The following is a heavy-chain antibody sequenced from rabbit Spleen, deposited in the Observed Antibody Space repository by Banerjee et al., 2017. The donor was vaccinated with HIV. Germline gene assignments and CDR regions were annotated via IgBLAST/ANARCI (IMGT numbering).Heavy chain of an antibody. CDR3: ARDAAGREDFNL. V-gene: IGHV1S45*01. D-gene: IGHD4-1*01. CDR1: GFSFSSSYW. CDR2: IHGGNDNT. J-gene: IGHJ4*01. Sequence: EESGGDLVKPEGSLTLTCTASGFSFSSSYWICWVRQAPGKGLEWIGCIHGGNDNTHYASWAKGRFTISKTSSTTVTLQMTSLTVADTATYFCARDAAGREDFNLWGPGTLVTVS.